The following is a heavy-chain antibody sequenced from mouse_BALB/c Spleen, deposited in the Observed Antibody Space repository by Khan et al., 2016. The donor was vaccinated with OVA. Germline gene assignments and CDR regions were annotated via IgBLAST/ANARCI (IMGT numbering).Heavy chain of an antibody. Sequence: QVQLKESGPGLVAPSHSLSITCTISGFSLTNYGVHWVRQPPGKGLEWLVVIWSDGSTTKNSALKSRLTTSKDNSKSQVFLKMNSHPTDDTAMYFYARQPSDHYNNMDVWGQGTSVTVSS. CDR3: ARQPSDHYNNMDV. J-gene: IGHJ4*01. CDR1: GFSLTNYG. V-gene: IGHV2-6-1*01. CDR2: IWSDGST.